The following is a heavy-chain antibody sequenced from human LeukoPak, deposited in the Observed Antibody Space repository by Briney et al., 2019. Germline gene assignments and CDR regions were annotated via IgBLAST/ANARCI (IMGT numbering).Heavy chain of an antibody. CDR2: ISSSSSYI. CDR1: GFTFSSYS. Sequence: GGSLRLSCAASGFTFSSYSRNWVGEARGKGLEGVSSISSSSSYIYYADSVKGRFTISRDNAKNSLYLQMNSLRAEDTAVYYCARGGCGDRAPFDYWGQGTLVTVSS. D-gene: IGHD4-17*01. V-gene: IGHV3-21*01. J-gene: IGHJ4*02. CDR3: ARGGCGDRAPFDY.